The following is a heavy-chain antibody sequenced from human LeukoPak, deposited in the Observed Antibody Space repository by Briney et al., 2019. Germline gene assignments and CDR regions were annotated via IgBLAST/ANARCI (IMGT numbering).Heavy chain of an antibody. CDR3: AKVFSFWIGLAAFDI. D-gene: IGHD3-3*01. CDR2: ISSSGGST. CDR1: GFTFSSYA. J-gene: IGHJ3*02. Sequence: GGSLRLSCAASGFTFSSYAMSWVRQAPGKGLEWVSAISSSGGSTYYADSVKGRFTISRDNSKNTLYLQMSSLRAEDTATYYCAKVFSFWIGLAAFDIWGQGTMVTVSS. V-gene: IGHV3-23*01.